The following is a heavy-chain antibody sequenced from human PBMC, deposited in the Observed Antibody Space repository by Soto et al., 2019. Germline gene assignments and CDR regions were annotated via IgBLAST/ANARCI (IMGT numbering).Heavy chain of an antibody. D-gene: IGHD2-2*01. V-gene: IGHV3-23*01. CDR1: GFTFSSYA. CDR3: AKAGGSSTSNWFDP. CDR2: ISGSGGST. Sequence: GGSLSLSCAASGFTFSSYAMSWVRQAPGKGLEWVSAISGSGGSTYYADSVKGRFTISRDNSKNTLYLQMNSLRAEDTAVYYCAKAGGSSTSNWFDPWGHGTLVTVSS. J-gene: IGHJ5*02.